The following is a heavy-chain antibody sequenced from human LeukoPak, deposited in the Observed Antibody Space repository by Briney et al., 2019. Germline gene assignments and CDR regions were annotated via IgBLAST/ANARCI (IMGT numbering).Heavy chain of an antibody. Sequence: GASVKVSCKASGYTFTGYYMHWVRQAPGQGLEWMGWINLNSGGTNYAQKFQGRVTMTRDTSISTAYMELSRLRSDDTAVYYCASLLTADAFDIWGQGTMVTVSS. V-gene: IGHV1-2*02. J-gene: IGHJ3*02. CDR3: ASLLTADAFDI. D-gene: IGHD4/OR15-4a*01. CDR1: GYTFTGYY. CDR2: INLNSGGT.